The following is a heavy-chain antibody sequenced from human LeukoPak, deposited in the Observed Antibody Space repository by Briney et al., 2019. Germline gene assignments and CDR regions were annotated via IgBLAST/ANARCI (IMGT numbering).Heavy chain of an antibody. CDR1: GFTFSSYV. D-gene: IGHD6-6*01. CDR3: AKGGSSSSDDY. V-gene: IGHV3-23*01. Sequence: GGSLRLSCAASGFTFSSYVMRWVRQAPARGLEWVSSITDSGGSTYYTDSVKGRFTISRDNSENTLYRQMNSLRAEDTAIYYCAKGGSSSSDDYWGQGTLVTVSS. CDR2: ITDSGGST. J-gene: IGHJ4*02.